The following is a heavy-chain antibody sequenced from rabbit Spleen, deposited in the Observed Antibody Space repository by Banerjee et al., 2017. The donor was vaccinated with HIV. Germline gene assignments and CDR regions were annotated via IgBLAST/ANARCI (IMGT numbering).Heavy chain of an antibody. CDR1: GFSLSHSDW. Sequence: QSLEESGGDLVKPGASLTLTCTASGFSLSHSDWIYWVRQAPGKGLEWIGYIDPIFGSTYYANWVNGRFTISRHNAQNTLYLQLNSLTAADTGTYFCVREVAGKFNLWGQGTLVTVS. J-gene: IGHJ4*01. CDR3: VREVAGKFNL. V-gene: IGHV1S40*01. CDR2: IDPIFGST. D-gene: IGHD4-1*01.